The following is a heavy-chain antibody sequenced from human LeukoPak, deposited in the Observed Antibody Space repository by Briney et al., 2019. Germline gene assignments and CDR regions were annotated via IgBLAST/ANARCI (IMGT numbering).Heavy chain of an antibody. V-gene: IGHV3-53*01. J-gene: IGHJ5*02. CDR3: ARETGTMVRGDMYNWFDP. CDR1: GFTVSSNY. CDR2: IYSGGST. Sequence: GGSLRLSCAASGFTVSSNYMSWVRQAPGKGVEWVSVIYSGGSTYYADSVKGRFTISRDNSKNTLYLQMNSLRAEDTAVYYCARETGTMVRGDMYNWFDPWGQGTLVTVSS. D-gene: IGHD3-10*01.